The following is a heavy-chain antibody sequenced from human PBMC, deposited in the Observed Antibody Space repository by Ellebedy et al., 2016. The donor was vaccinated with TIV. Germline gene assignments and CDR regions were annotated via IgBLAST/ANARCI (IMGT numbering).Heavy chain of an antibody. CDR1: GFTFSNYA. CDR3: AKRRAVRGVTDFDY. D-gene: IGHD3-10*01. J-gene: IGHJ4*02. V-gene: IGHV3-23*01. Sequence: GGSLRLXXVASGFTFSNYAMTWVRQAPGKGLEWVSAISESGGSTYNADSVKGRFTISRDNSKNTLYLQMNSLRADDTAVYYCAKRRAVRGVTDFDYWGQGTLVTVSS. CDR2: ISESGGST.